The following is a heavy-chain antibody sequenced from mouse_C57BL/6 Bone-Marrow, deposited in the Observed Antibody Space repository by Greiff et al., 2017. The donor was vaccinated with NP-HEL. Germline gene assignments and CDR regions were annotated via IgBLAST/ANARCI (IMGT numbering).Heavy chain of an antibody. CDR1: GYTFTSYW. CDR2: IDPSDSYT. CDR3: ARGGILPPYYAMDY. D-gene: IGHD1-1*01. J-gene: IGHJ4*01. V-gene: IGHV1-59*01. Sequence: VQLQQPGAELVRPGTSVKLSCKASGYTFTSYWMHWVKQRPGQGLEWIGVIDPSDSYTNYNQKFKGKATLTVDTSSSTAYMQLSSLTSEDSAVYYCARGGILPPYYAMDYWGQGTSVTVSS.